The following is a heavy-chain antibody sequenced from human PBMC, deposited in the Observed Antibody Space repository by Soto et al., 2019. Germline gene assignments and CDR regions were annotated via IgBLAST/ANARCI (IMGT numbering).Heavy chain of an antibody. CDR3: ARNERYYDILTGYGSAAIDY. D-gene: IGHD3-9*01. CDR2: IYYSGST. V-gene: IGHV4-30-4*01. J-gene: IGHJ4*02. Sequence: QVQLQESGPGLVKPSQTLSLTCTVSGGSISSGDYYWSWIRQPPGKGLEWIGYIYYSGSTYYNPSLKSRVTISVDTSKNQFSLKLSSVTAADTAVYYCARNERYYDILTGYGSAAIDYWGQGTLVTVSS. CDR1: GGSISSGDYY.